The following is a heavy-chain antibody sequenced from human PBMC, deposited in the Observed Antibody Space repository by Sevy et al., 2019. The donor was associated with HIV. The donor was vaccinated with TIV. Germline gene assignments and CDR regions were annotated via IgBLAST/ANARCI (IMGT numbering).Heavy chain of an antibody. V-gene: IGHV3-7*01. CDR3: AREVGGFNWRPYYFDS. J-gene: IGHJ4*02. CDR2: IKQDESEK. Sequence: GGSLRLSCAASGFTFSDYWMSWVRQSPGKGLEWVATIKQDESEKYYVDSVKGRFAISRDNVKNSVSPQMNGLRVEDTALYYCAREVGGFNWRPYYFDSWGQGTLVTVSS. D-gene: IGHD3-3*01. CDR1: GFTFSDYW.